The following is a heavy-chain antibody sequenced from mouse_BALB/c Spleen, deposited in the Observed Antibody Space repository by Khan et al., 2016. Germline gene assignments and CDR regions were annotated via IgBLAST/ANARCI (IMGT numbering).Heavy chain of an antibody. CDR1: GYTFTDYY. Sequence: VQLQESGPELVKPGASVKISCKASGYTFTDYYVNWVKQKPGQGLEWIGWIYPGSGNTKYNEKFKGKATLTVDTSSSTAYMQLSSLTSEDTSVYCGARSQLRLRFAYWGQGTLVTVSA. CDR3: ARSQLRLRFAY. V-gene: IGHV1-84*02. CDR2: IYPGSGNT. J-gene: IGHJ3*01. D-gene: IGHD1-2*01.